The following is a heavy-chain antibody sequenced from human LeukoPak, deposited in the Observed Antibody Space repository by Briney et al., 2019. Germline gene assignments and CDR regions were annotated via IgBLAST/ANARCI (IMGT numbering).Heavy chain of an antibody. CDR1: GGSISSSSHY. Sequence: SETLSLTCTVSGGSISSSSHYWGWIRQPPGKGLEWIGSIYYSGSTYYNPSLKSRVTMSVDTSKNQFSLKLSSVTAADTAVYYCARLGYAFDIWGQGTMVTVSS. V-gene: IGHV4-39*01. J-gene: IGHJ3*02. D-gene: IGHD5-18*01. CDR2: IYYSGST. CDR3: ARLGYAFDI.